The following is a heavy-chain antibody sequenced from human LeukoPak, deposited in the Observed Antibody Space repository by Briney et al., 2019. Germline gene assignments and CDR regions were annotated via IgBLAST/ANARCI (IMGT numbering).Heavy chain of an antibody. CDR2: ISYDGSNK. Sequence: EGSLRLSCAASGFTFSSYGMHWVRQAPGKGLEWVAVISYDGSNKYYADSVKGRFTISRDNSKNTLYLQMNSLRAEDTAVYYCAKDLTYCGGDCHDYWGQGTLVTVSS. CDR1: GFTFSSYG. D-gene: IGHD2-21*02. V-gene: IGHV3-30*18. CDR3: AKDLTYCGGDCHDY. J-gene: IGHJ4*02.